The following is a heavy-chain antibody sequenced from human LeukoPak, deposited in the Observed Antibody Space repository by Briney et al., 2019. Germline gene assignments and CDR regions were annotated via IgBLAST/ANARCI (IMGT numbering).Heavy chain of an antibody. CDR3: TRDMKRQYYYDSSGYWLIALGSWFDP. J-gene: IGHJ5*02. D-gene: IGHD3-22*01. CDR2: IKNDGSRP. V-gene: IGHV3-74*01. CDR1: GFTFSSYW. Sequence: GGSLRLSCTASGFTFSSYWVHWVRQAPGKGLMWVSRIKNDGSRPSYVDSVKGRFTFSRDSAKNTLYLQMNSLRVEDTAVYYCTRDMKRQYYYDSSGYWLIALGSWFDPWGQGTLVTVSS.